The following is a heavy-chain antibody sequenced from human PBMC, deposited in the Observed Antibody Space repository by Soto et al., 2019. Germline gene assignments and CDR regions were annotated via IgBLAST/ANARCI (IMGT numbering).Heavy chain of an antibody. J-gene: IGHJ4*02. CDR3: ARVRYSDNWHGLIDF. V-gene: IGHV4-34*01. CDR2: IYHSGST. CDR1: GGSFSGYY. D-gene: IGHD4-4*01. Sequence: SETLSLTCAVYGGSFSGYYWSWIRQPPGRGLEWIGYIYHSGSTYYIPSLRSRVAISMDRAKNQFSLHLSSVTAEDTAVYFCARVRYSDNWHGLIDFWGLGTLVTVSS.